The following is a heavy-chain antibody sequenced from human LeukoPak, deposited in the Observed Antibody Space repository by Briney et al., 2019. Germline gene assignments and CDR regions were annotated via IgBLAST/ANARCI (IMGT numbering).Heavy chain of an antibody. CDR2: INHSGST. D-gene: IGHD3-22*01. CDR3: ARDLTWLGYDSSGSDY. J-gene: IGHJ4*02. Sequence: SETLSLTCAVYGGSFSGYYWSWIRQPPGKGLDWIGEINHSGSTNYNPSLKSRVTISVDTSKNQFSLKLSSVTAADTAVYYCARDLTWLGYDSSGSDYWGQGTLVTVSS. CDR1: GGSFSGYY. V-gene: IGHV4-34*01.